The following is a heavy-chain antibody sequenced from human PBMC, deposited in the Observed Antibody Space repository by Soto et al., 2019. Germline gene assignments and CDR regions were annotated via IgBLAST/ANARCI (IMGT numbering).Heavy chain of an antibody. CDR1: EFTFSSYA. Sequence: QLVESGGRGVQPGRSLRLSCEASEFTFSSYAMHWVRQAPGGGLEWVALISFDGTTEYYADSVKGRFIISRDNSRSMVYLQMDSLRPDDTAIYYCARPIPRWSYHYGMDVWGQGTTVTVSS. D-gene: IGHD2-15*01. J-gene: IGHJ6*02. CDR3: ARPIPRWSYHYGMDV. V-gene: IGHV3-30*03. CDR2: ISFDGTTE.